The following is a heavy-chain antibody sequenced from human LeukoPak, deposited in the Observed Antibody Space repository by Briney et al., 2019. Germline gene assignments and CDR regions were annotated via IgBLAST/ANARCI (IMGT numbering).Heavy chain of an antibody. D-gene: IGHD3-10*01. CDR3: ARDLTMVRGVTERDY. Sequence: ASVKVSCKASGYTFTGYYMHWVRRAPGQGLEWMGWINPNSGGTNYAQKFQGRVTMTRDTSISTAYMELSRLRSDDTAVYYCARDLTMVRGVTERDYWGQGTLVTVSS. CDR1: GYTFTGYY. CDR2: INPNSGGT. V-gene: IGHV1-2*02. J-gene: IGHJ4*02.